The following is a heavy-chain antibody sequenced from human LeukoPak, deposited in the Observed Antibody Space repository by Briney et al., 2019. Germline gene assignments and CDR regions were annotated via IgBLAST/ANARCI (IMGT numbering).Heavy chain of an antibody. J-gene: IGHJ4*02. CDR3: ARAKGGPFDY. CDR1: GGSISSGGYY. V-gene: IGHV4-31*03. Sequence: SETLSLTCTVSGGSISSGGYYWSWIRQHPGKGLEWIGYIYYSGSTYYNPSLKSRVTTSVDTSKNQFSLKLSSVTAADTAVYYCARAKGGPFDYWGQGTLVTVSS. CDR2: IYYSGST. D-gene: IGHD2-15*01.